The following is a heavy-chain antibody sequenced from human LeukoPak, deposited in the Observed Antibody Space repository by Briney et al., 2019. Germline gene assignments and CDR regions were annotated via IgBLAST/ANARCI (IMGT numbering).Heavy chain of an antibody. Sequence: SETLSLTCTASGDSISAYYWSWIRQTPGKGLEWIAFIHSSGTTNYNPSLKSRVSISVDTSNNQFSLSVNSVTAADTAVYYCARGGASSEWFDPWGQGTLVTVSS. V-gene: IGHV4-59*01. CDR2: IHSSGTT. D-gene: IGHD6-25*01. J-gene: IGHJ5*02. CDR1: GDSISAYY. CDR3: ARGGASSEWFDP.